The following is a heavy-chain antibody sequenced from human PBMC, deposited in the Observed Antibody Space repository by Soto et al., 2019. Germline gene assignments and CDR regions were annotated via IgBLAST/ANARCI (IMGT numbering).Heavy chain of an antibody. CDR2: IGAAGDT. CDR1: GFTFSHDD. D-gene: IGHD2-15*01. V-gene: IGHV3-13*04. Sequence: GGSLRLSCAASGFTFSHDDIHWVRQGTGKGLEWVAVIGAAGDTYYEGSVKGRFTISRENARNSLYLQMNNLRAGDTAVYYCARGAVVDSAFDLWGHGTMVTVSS. CDR3: ARGAVVDSAFDL. J-gene: IGHJ3*01.